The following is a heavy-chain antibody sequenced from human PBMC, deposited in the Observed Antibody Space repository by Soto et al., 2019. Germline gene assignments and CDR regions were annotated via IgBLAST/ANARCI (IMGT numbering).Heavy chain of an antibody. J-gene: IGHJ4*02. CDR2: IFSSGST. Sequence: PSETLSLTCIVSGGSINTFYWSWVRQPAGKGLEWIGRIFSSGSTSFNPSLESRVAMSVDTSKNHFSLNLSSVTAADMAVYYCAREGPYSAYNFAHGIQLWSFDFWGQGALVTVSS. CDR3: AREGPYSAYNFAHGIQLWSFDF. D-gene: IGHD5-12*01. V-gene: IGHV4-4*07. CDR1: GGSINTFY.